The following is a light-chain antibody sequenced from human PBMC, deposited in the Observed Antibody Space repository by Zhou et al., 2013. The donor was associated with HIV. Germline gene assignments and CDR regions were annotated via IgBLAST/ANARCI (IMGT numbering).Light chain of an antibody. CDR3: QQYYDYPWT. CDR1: QAISSW. Sequence: DIQMTQSPSYISASVGDRVTITCRASQAISSWLAWYQQKPGKAPKLLVYAASTLQSGVPSRFSATGSGTDFTLTIGCLQSEDFATYYCQQYYDYPWTFGQGTTVEFK. J-gene: IGKJ1*01. V-gene: IGKV1D-16*01. CDR2: AAS.